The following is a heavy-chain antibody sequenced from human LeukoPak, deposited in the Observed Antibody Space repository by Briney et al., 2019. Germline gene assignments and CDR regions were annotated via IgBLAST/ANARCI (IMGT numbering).Heavy chain of an antibody. J-gene: IGHJ4*02. D-gene: IGHD5-18*01. CDR2: ISGSGGST. CDR1: GGSFSGYY. Sequence: ETLSLTCAVYGGSFSGYYWSWIRQPPGKGLEWVSAISGSGGSTYYADSVKGRFTISRDNPKNTLYLQMNSLRAEDMAVYYCAKDGYSYGYRYFDYWGQGTLVTVSS. V-gene: IGHV3-23*01. CDR3: AKDGYSYGYRYFDY.